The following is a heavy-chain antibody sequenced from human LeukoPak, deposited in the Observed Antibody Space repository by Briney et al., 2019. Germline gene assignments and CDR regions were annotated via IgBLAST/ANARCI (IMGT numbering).Heavy chain of an antibody. V-gene: IGHV4-39*01. CDR2: IYYSGSN. CDR1: GGSISSSSYY. J-gene: IGHJ4*02. Sequence: PSETLSLTCTVAGGSISSSSYYWGWIRQPRGKGLEWIGSIYYSGSNYYNPSLKSRVTISVDTSKNQFSLKLSSVTAADTAVYYCARGIDYWGQGTLVAVSS. CDR3: ARGIDY.